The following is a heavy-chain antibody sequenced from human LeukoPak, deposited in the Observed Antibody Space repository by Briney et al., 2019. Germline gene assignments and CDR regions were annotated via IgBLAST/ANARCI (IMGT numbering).Heavy chain of an antibody. Sequence: ASVKVFCKASGYTFSRYGMHWVRQAPGQRLEWMGWINAGNENTKYSQKFQGRVSITRDTSASTAYMELSSLTSEDTAVYYCARDLYGDYFDYWGQGTLVTVSS. J-gene: IGHJ4*02. CDR2: INAGNENT. CDR1: GYTFSRYG. CDR3: ARDLYGDYFDY. D-gene: IGHD3-16*01. V-gene: IGHV1-3*01.